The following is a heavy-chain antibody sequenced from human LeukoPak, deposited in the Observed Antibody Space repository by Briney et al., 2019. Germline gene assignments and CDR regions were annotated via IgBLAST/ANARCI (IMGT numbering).Heavy chain of an antibody. CDR2: ISYDGSNK. D-gene: IGHD4-17*01. V-gene: IGHV3-30-3*01. CDR1: GFSFSSYA. CDR3: ASATDPVTTGALGY. J-gene: IGHJ4*02. Sequence: PGGSLRLSCAASGFSFSSYAMHWVRQAPGKGLEWVAVISYDGSNKYYADSVKGRFTISRDNYKNTLYLQMNSMRAEDTAVYYCASATDPVTTGALGYWGQGTLVTVPS.